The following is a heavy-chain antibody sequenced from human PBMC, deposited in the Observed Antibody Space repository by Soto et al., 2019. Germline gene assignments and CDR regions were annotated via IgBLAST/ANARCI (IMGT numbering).Heavy chain of an antibody. V-gene: IGHV3-30*18. CDR3: AKALLKYYYDSSGSAGAH. Sequence: GGSLRLSCAASGFTFSSYGMHWVRQAPGKGLEWVAVISYDGSNKYYADSVKGRFTISRDNSKNTLYLQMNSLRAEDTAVYYCAKALLKYYYDSSGSAGAHWGQGTLVTVSS. CDR2: ISYDGSNK. CDR1: GFTFSSYG. D-gene: IGHD3-22*01. J-gene: IGHJ4*02.